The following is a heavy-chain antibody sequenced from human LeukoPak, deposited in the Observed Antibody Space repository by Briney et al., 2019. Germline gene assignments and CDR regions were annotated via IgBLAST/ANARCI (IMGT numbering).Heavy chain of an antibody. J-gene: IGHJ4*02. V-gene: IGHV4-59*01. CDR1: GGSISSYY. D-gene: IGHD2-21*02. CDR2: IYYSGST. Sequence: SETLSLTCTVSGGSISSYYWSWIRQPPGKGLEWIGYIYYSGSTNYNPSLKSRVTISVDTSKNQFSPKLSSVTAADTAVYYCARAAVVTFFDYWGQGTLVTVSS. CDR3: ARAAVVTFFDY.